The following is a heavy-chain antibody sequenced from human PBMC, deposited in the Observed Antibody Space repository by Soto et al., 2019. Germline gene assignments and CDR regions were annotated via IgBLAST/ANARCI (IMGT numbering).Heavy chain of an antibody. J-gene: IGHJ3*02. CDR2: ISGSGGST. Sequence: GGSLRLSCAASGFTFSSYAMSWVRQAPGKGLEWVSAISGSGGSTYYADSVKGRFTISRDNSKNTLYLQMNSLRAEDTAVYYCAKDWTGYSSGWYGSFAFDIWGQGTMVTVSS. V-gene: IGHV3-23*01. CDR1: GFTFSSYA. CDR3: AKDWTGYSSGWYGSFAFDI. D-gene: IGHD6-19*01.